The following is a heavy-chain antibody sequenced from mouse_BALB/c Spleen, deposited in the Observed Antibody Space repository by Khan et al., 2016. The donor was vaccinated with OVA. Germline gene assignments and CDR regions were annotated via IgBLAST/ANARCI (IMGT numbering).Heavy chain of an antibody. CDR1: GYSITSGYY. CDR2: ISYDGNN. V-gene: IGHV3-6*01. D-gene: IGHD3-1*01. Sequence: QLEESGPGLVKPSQSLSLTCSVTGYSITSGYYWNWIRQFPGNKLKWMGYISYDGNNNYNPSLKDRISITRDTSKNQFFLRLNSVTTEDTATYYCASDDGPLYAMDYWGQGTSVTVSS. J-gene: IGHJ4*01. CDR3: ASDDGPLYAMDY.